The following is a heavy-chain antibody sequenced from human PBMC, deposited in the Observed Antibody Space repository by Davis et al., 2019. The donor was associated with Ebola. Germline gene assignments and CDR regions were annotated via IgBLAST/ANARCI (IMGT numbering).Heavy chain of an antibody. V-gene: IGHV1-18*01. J-gene: IGHJ5*02. CDR1: GYTFTSYG. D-gene: IGHD3-10*01. CDR3: ARDMGMVQEANWFDP. Sequence: ASVKVSCKASGYTFTSYGISWVRQAPGHELEWMGWISAYNGNTNYAQKLQGRVNLTTDTSTSTDYMDLRSLRSDDTSVYYCARDMGMVQEANWFDPWGQGTLVTVSS. CDR2: ISAYNGNT.